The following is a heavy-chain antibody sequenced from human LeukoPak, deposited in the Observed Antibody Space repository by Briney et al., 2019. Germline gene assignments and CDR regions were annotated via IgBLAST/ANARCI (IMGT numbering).Heavy chain of an antibody. D-gene: IGHD5-18*01. Sequence: GGSLRLSCAASGFTFSSFWMNWVRKAPGKGLEWVANIKQDGSEKYYVDSVKGRFTISRDNAKNSLYLQMNSLRAEDTAVYYCARDRAMDDYWGQGTLVTVSS. J-gene: IGHJ4*02. CDR3: ARDRAMDDY. V-gene: IGHV3-7*04. CDR2: IKQDGSEK. CDR1: GFTFSSFW.